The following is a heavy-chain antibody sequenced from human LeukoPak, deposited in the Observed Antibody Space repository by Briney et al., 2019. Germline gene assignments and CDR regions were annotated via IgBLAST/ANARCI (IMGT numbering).Heavy chain of an antibody. CDR1: GFIFRNYA. V-gene: IGHV3-30*04. J-gene: IGHJ4*02. D-gene: IGHD1-14*01. Sequence: GGSLRLSCAASGFIFRNYAMSWVRQAPGKGLERVAVISYDGSNKYYADSVKGRFTISRDNSKNTLYLQMNSLRAEDTAVYYCARAPEDYFDYWGQGTLVTVSS. CDR3: ARAPEDYFDY. CDR2: ISYDGSNK.